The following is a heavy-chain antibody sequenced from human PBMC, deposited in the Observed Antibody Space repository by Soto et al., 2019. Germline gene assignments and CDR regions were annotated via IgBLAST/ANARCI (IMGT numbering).Heavy chain of an antibody. D-gene: IGHD3-22*01. J-gene: IGHJ6*02. Sequence: SETLSLTCAVSGYSISSGYYWGWIRQPPGKGLGWIGSIYHSGSTYYNPSLKSRVTISVDTSKNQFSLKLSSVTAADTAVYYCARALVTDYNSRDYHYYFAMDVWGQGTSVTVSS. CDR3: ARALVTDYNSRDYHYYFAMDV. CDR2: IYHSGST. CDR1: GYSISSGYY. V-gene: IGHV4-38-2*01.